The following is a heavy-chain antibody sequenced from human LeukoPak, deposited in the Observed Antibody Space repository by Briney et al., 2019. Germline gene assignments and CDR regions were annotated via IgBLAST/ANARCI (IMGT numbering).Heavy chain of an antibody. CDR2: IKQDGSEK. V-gene: IGHV3-7*01. J-gene: IGHJ3*02. CDR1: GFTFSSYW. Sequence: GGSLRLSCAASGFTFSSYWMSWVRQAPGKGLEWVANIKQDGSEKYYVDSVKGRFTISRDNAKNSLYLQMNSLRAEDTAVYYCARGRGVVISAFDIWGQGTMVTVSS. D-gene: IGHD3-22*01. CDR3: ARGRGVVISAFDI.